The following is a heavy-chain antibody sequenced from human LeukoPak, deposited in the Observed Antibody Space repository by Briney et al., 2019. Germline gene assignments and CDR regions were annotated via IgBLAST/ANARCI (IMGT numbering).Heavy chain of an antibody. CDR2: IYYSGST. CDR3: ARGAAATY. D-gene: IGHD6-13*01. V-gene: IGHV4-39*07. J-gene: IGHJ4*02. CDR1: GGSISSSSYY. Sequence: PSETLSLTCTVSGGSISSSSYYWGWIRQPPGKGLKWIGSIYYSGSTYYNPSLKNRVTISVDTPKNQFSLKLSSVTAADTAVYYCARGAAATYWGQGTLVTVSS.